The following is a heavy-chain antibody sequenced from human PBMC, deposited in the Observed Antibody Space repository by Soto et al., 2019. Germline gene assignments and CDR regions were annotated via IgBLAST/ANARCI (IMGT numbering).Heavy chain of an antibody. J-gene: IGHJ3*02. CDR2: ISYDGSNT. CDR1: GFTFSSYG. V-gene: IGHV3-30*18. D-gene: IGHD6-13*01. CDR3: AKLRSSSWTQYAFDI. Sequence: QVQLVESGGGVVQPGRSLRLSCAASGFTFSSYGMHWVRQTPGRGLEWVAVISYDGSNTYYTDSVKGRFTISRDNSKNMLYLQMNSLRAEDAAIYYCAKLRSSSWTQYAFDIWGHGTMVTVAS.